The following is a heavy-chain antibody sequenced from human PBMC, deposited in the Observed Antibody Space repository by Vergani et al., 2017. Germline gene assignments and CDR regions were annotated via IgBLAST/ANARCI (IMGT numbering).Heavy chain of an antibody. D-gene: IGHD2-2*01. CDR3: ARGYCSSTSCYPGWYNWFDP. CDR1: GGSISSGSYY. V-gene: IGHV4-61*02. Sequence: QVQLQESGPGLVKPSQTLSLTCTVSGGSISSGSYYWSWIRQPAGKGLEWIGRIYTSGSTNYNPSLKSRVTISVDTSKNQFSLKLGSVTAADTAVYYCARGYCSSTSCYPGWYNWFDPWGQGTLVTVSS. CDR2: IYTSGST. J-gene: IGHJ5*02.